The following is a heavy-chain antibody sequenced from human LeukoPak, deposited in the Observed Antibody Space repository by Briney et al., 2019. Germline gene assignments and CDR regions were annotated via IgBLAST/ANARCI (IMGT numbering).Heavy chain of an antibody. CDR3: ARRNAMDV. V-gene: IGHV3-7*03. CDR2: INRDGSER. J-gene: IGHJ6*02. Sequence: GGSLRLSCAASGFTLSNYWMTWVRQAPGKGLEWVANINRDGSERYYVDSVKGRFTISRDDAKSSLYLQMNSLRAEDTAVYYCARRNAMDVWGQGTTVIVFS. CDR1: GFTLSNYW.